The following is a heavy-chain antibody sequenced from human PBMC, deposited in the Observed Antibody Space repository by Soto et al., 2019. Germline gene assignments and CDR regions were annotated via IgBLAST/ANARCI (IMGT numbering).Heavy chain of an antibody. Sequence: SETLSLTCTVSGASISSGGYYWTWIRQFPGKGLEWIGFMYYSGSTNYNPSLKSRLTMSIDTSKNQFSLKLSSVTAADTAVYYCASGHLEMARGFDWGQGXLVTVYS. D-gene: IGHD1-1*01. V-gene: IGHV4-31*03. CDR2: MYYSGST. CDR3: ASGHLEMARGFD. CDR1: GASISSGGYY. J-gene: IGHJ4*02.